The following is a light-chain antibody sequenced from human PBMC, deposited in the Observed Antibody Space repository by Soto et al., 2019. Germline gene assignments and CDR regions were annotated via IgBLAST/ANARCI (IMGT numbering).Light chain of an antibody. CDR2: EVS. CDR1: SSDVGGYNY. CDR3: SSYTSSSTYV. V-gene: IGLV2-14*01. J-gene: IGLJ1*01. Sequence: QSVLTQPASVSGSPGRSITISCTGTSSDVGGYNYVSWYQQHPSKAPKLMIYEVSNRPSGVSNRFSGSKSGNTASLTISGLQAEDEADYYCSSYTSSSTYVFGTGTKVTVL.